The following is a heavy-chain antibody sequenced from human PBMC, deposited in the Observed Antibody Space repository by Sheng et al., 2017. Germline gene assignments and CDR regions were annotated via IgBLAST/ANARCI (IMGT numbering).Heavy chain of an antibody. V-gene: IGHV3-48*03. Sequence: EVQLVESGGGLVQPGGSLRLSCAASGFTFSGCEMNWVRQAPGKGLEWVSYISSSGSKIYYADSVKGRFTISRDNAKNSLYLQMNSLRAEDRAVYYCVRELRLLGKHSFDVWGQGAMVTVSP. CDR1: GFTFSGCE. D-gene: IGHD3-3*01. CDR2: ISSSGSKI. CDR3: VRELRLLGKHSFDV. J-gene: IGHJ3*01.